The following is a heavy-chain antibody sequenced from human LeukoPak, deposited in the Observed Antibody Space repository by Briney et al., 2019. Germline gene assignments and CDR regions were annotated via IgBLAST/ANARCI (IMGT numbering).Heavy chain of an antibody. J-gene: IGHJ4*02. D-gene: IGHD4-17*01. V-gene: IGHV3-74*01. CDR1: GFTFSDYW. CDR2: INGDGSHI. CDR3: ARDLRPSDH. Sequence: AGGSLRLSCVASGFTFSDYWIHWVRQAPRKGLVWVSGINGDGSHINYADSVKGRFTVSRDNAKNTVHLQVNSLRAEDTAVYYCARDLRPSDHWGQGTLVTVSS.